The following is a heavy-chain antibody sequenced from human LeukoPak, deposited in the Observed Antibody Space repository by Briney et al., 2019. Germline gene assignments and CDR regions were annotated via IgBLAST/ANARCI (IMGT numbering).Heavy chain of an antibody. Sequence: PGRSLRLSCAASGFTFSSYGMHCVRQAPGKGLEWVAVMWYDGSNKYYADSVKGRFTISRDNSKNTLYLQMNSLRADDTAVYYCARQIAVAGTGVLDYWGQGTLLTVSS. V-gene: IGHV3-33*01. D-gene: IGHD6-19*01. CDR3: ARQIAVAGTGVLDY. CDR2: MWYDGSNK. J-gene: IGHJ4*02. CDR1: GFTFSSYG.